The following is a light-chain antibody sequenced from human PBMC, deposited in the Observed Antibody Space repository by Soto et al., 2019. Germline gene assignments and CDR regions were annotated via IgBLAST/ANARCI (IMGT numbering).Light chain of an antibody. V-gene: IGKV1-27*01. CDR2: AAS. J-gene: IGKJ1*01. CDR1: QGFIDY. CDR3: QKYDTAPQT. Sequence: DIQMTQSPSSLSASVGDTVTITCRASQGFIDYLAWYQQRPGKVPKLLIYAASTLQTGVPSRFSGSGAGTDITLTINSLKPEDGETYYCQKYDTAPQTFGQGTRVEI.